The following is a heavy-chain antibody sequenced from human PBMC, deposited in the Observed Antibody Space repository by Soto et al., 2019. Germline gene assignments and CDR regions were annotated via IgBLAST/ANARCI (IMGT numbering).Heavy chain of an antibody. CDR1: GFSINNYA. Sequence: GGSLRLSWAASGFSINNYAVSWVRQAPGKGLEWVSGITAGGGRLYFADSVNGRFTISRDSSKNTLHSQMNSLRVEDTAVYYCAKDRGDAFEEGYDFDYWGQGIVVTVSS. J-gene: IGHJ4*02. V-gene: IGHV3-23*01. CDR3: AKDRGDAFEEGYDFDY. CDR2: ITAGGGRL. D-gene: IGHD3-16*01.